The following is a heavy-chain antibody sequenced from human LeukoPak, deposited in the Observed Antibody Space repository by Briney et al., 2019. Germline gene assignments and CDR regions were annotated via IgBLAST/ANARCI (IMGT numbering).Heavy chain of an antibody. CDR3: AHIWSGYSYFDY. CDR1: GYTFTYYG. D-gene: IGHD3-3*01. V-gene: IGHV1-18*01. CDR2: ISASNGNT. J-gene: IGHJ4*02. Sequence: ASVKVSCKASGYTFTYYGVSWVRQAPGQGLEWIGWISASNGNTNYAENIQGRVTMTTDTSTSTAYMELRSLRSDDTAVYYCAHIWSGYSYFDYWGQGTLVTVSS.